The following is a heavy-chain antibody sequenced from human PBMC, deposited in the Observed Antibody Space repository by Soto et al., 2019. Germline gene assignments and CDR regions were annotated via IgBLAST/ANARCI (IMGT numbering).Heavy chain of an antibody. J-gene: IGHJ5*02. CDR3: ARGLPDNWNYLSWFDP. Sequence: SVTVSCQASGVTFSSYAISWVRQAPGQGLEWMGGIIPIFGTANYAQKFQGRVTITADKSTSTAYMELSSLRSEDTAVYYCARGLPDNWNYLSWFDPWGQGTLVTVSS. V-gene: IGHV1-69*06. CDR1: GVTFSSYA. CDR2: IIPIFGTA. D-gene: IGHD1-7*01.